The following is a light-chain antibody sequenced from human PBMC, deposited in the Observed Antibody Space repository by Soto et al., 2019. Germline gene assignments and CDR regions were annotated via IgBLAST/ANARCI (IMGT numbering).Light chain of an antibody. CDR2: DVS. V-gene: IGLV2-14*03. CDR1: SSDVGGYNY. Sequence: QSVLTQPASVSGSPGQSITISCTGTSSDVGGYNYVSWYQHHPGEAPKLMIYDVSNRPSGVSNRFSGSKSGNTASLTISGLQAEDEADYYCSSYTSSSPLFGGGTKVTVL. J-gene: IGLJ2*01. CDR3: SSYTSSSPL.